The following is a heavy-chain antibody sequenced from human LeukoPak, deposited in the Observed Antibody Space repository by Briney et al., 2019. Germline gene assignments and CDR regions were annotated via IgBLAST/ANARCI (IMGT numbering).Heavy chain of an antibody. J-gene: IGHJ4*02. CDR2: SDKSGST. V-gene: IGHV4-59*08. CDR3: AADRNNRSWYYY. Sequence: SETLSLTCTVSGGSISSYYWSWIPQPPGKGPEWIGYSDKSGSTNYNPSLKSRVTISVDTSTNQFSLRLSSVTAADTAVYYCAADRNNRSWYYYWGQGILVTVSP. CDR1: GGSISSYY. D-gene: IGHD2/OR15-2a*01.